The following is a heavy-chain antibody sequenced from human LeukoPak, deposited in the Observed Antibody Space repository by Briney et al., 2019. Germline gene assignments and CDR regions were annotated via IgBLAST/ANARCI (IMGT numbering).Heavy chain of an antibody. CDR2: INSSSSYI. D-gene: IGHD3-9*01. CDR1: GFTISSYS. CDR3: ARGPDTTYDDIMTGRRFDY. V-gene: IGHV3-21*04. Sequence: GGSLSLSCAASGFTISSYSRNWVRQAPGKGLEWVSSINSSSSYIYNAASAKGRSTFSRDYAKNSPYMQMKSPRAEDTALYYSARGPDTTYDDIMTGRRFDYWGEGTLVTVSS. J-gene: IGHJ4*02.